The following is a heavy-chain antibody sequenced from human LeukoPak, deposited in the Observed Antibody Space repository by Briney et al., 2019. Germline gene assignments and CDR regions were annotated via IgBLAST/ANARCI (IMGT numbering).Heavy chain of an antibody. CDR2: IYSGGST. CDR1: GFTDSSNY. J-gene: IGHJ3*02. CDR3: ARQLGSGWGAFDI. D-gene: IGHD6-19*01. Sequence: GGSLRLSCAASGFTDSSNYMSWVRQAPGKGLEWVSVIYSGGSTYYADSVKGRFTISRDNSKDTLYLQMNSLRAEDTAVYYCARQLGSGWGAFDIWGQGTMVTVSS. V-gene: IGHV3-66*04.